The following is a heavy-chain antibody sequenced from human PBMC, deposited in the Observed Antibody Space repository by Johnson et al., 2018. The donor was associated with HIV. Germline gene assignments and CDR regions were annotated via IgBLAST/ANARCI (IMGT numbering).Heavy chain of an antibody. CDR1: GFTFSSYW. J-gene: IGHJ3*02. Sequence: VQLVESGGGLVQPGGSLRLSCAASGFTFSSYWMSWVRQAPGKGLEWVANIKQDGSEKYYVDSVKGRFTISRDNAKNSLYLQINSLRAEDTAVYYCARGGPIAVETTGAFDIWGQGTMVTVSS. V-gene: IGHV3-7*04. CDR3: ARGGPIAVETTGAFDI. D-gene: IGHD6-19*01. CDR2: IKQDGSEK.